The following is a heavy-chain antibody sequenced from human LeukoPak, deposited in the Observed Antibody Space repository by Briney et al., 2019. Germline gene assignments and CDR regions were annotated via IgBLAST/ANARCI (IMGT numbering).Heavy chain of an antibody. V-gene: IGHV3-21*04. CDR1: GFTFSSYS. D-gene: IGHD5-12*01. Sequence: GGSLRLSCAASGFTFSSYSMNWVRQAPGKGLGWVSSISSSSSYIYYADSVKGRFTISRDNSKNTLHLQMNSLRAEDTAIYYCAKTSRVNSAYDSPFDYWGQGTLVTVSS. CDR3: AKTSRVNSAYDSPFDY. J-gene: IGHJ4*02. CDR2: ISSSSSYI.